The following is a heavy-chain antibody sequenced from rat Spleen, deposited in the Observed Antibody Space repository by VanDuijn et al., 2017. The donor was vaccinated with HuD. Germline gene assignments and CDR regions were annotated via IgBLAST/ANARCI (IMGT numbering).Heavy chain of an antibody. V-gene: IGHV5-31*01. J-gene: IGHJ2*01. CDR3: TNNWEAYY. CDR2: ITNTGDST. Sequence: EVQLVESGGGLVQPGRSLKLSCVASGFIFNNYWMTWIRQAPGKGLEWVASITNTGDSTYYPDSVKGRFTISRDNAKSTLYLQMNSLTSEDTATYYCTNNWEAYYWGQGVMVTVSS. CDR1: GFIFNNYW. D-gene: IGHD5-1*01.